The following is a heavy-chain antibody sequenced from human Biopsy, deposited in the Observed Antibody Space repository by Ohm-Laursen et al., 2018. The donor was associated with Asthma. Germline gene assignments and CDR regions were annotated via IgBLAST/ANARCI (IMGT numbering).Heavy chain of an antibody. J-gene: IGHJ4*02. Sequence: SSVNASCKSLGGTFNTYVIGWARQAPGQGLEWMGGINSVFGTTTYPQKFQDRVTITADDSTSTVYMELSSLRSEDTAVYYCARKAGSCISRTCYSLDFWGQGTLVTVSS. D-gene: IGHD2-2*01. CDR3: ARKAGSCISRTCYSLDF. V-gene: IGHV1-69*01. CDR1: GGTFNTYV. CDR2: INSVFGTT.